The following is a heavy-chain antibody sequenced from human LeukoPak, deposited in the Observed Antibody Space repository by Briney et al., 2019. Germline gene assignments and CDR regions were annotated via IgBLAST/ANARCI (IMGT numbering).Heavy chain of an antibody. D-gene: IGHD3-22*01. CDR1: RFTFSSYG. Sequence: PGGSLRLSCAASRFTFSSYGMHWVRQAPGKGLEWVAVISYDGSNKYYADSVKGRFTISRDNSKNTLYLQMNSLRAEDTAVYYCAKTLGITIIVVDDAFDIWGQGTMVTVSS. J-gene: IGHJ3*02. CDR2: ISYDGSNK. CDR3: AKTLGITIIVVDDAFDI. V-gene: IGHV3-30*18.